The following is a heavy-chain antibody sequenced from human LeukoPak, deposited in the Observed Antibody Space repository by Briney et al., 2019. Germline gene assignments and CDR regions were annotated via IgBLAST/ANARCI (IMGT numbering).Heavy chain of an antibody. Sequence: SETLSLTCTVSGGSISSYYWSWIRQPPGKALEWIGHIFYSGSTNYNPSLQSRVTISVDTSKHQFSLRLTSVTAADTAVYYCARLNTWDLLRWLDPWGQGTLVTASS. CDR2: IFYSGST. J-gene: IGHJ5*02. V-gene: IGHV4-59*08. CDR3: ARLNTWDLLRWLDP. CDR1: GGSISSYY. D-gene: IGHD3-10*01.